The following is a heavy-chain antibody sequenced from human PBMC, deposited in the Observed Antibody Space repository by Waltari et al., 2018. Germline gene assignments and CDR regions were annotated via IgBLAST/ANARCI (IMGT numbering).Heavy chain of an antibody. D-gene: IGHD4-4*01. CDR3: AREMTTVTFNWFDP. CDR2: IYYSGSN. CDR1: GGSISSGGYY. V-gene: IGHV4-31*03. Sequence: QVQLQESGPGLVKPSQTLSLTCTVSGGSISSGGYYWSWIRQHPGKGLELIGYIYYSGSNYYNPSLKSRVTISVDTSKNQFSLKLSSVTAADTAVYYCAREMTTVTFNWFDPWGQGTLVTVSS. J-gene: IGHJ5*02.